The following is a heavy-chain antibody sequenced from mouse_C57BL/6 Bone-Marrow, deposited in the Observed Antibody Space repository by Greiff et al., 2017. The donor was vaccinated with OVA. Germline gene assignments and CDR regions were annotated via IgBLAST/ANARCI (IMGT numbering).Heavy chain of an antibody. CDR3: ARWGITTVEDY. CDR2: IYPRSGNT. CDR1: GYTFTSYG. Sequence: VQLKQSGAELARPGASVKLSCKASGYTFTSYGISWVKQRTGQGLEWIGEIYPRSGNTYYNEKFKGKATLTADKSSSTAYMELRSLTSEDSAVYFCARWGITTVEDYWGQGTTLTVSS. D-gene: IGHD1-1*01. V-gene: IGHV1-81*01. J-gene: IGHJ2*01.